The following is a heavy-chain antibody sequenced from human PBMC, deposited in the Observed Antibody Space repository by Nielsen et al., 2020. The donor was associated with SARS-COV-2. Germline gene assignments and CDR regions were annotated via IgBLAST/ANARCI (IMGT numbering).Heavy chain of an antibody. CDR3: VSLNWNDLFAFDI. CDR2: IYYSGST. J-gene: IGHJ3*02. Sequence: SETLSLTCTVSGGSISSYYWSWIRQPPGKGLEWIGYIYYSGSTNYNPSLKSRVTISVDTSKNQFSLKLSSVTAADTAVYYCVSLNWNDLFAFDIWGQGTMVTVSS. CDR1: GGSISSYY. D-gene: IGHD1-1*01. V-gene: IGHV4-59*01.